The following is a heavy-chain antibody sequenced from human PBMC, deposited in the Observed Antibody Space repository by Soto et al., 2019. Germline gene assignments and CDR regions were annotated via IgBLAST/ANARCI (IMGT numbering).Heavy chain of an antibody. CDR2: ISYDGSEK. D-gene: IGHD3-16*02. CDR3: AKALGELSPESYDY. V-gene: IGHV3-30*18. J-gene: IGHJ4*02. Sequence: QVQLVESGGGVVQPGTSLRLSCAASGFKFSFFAMHWVRQAPGKGLEWVAVISYDGSEKYYADSVKGRFSISRDNSKNTLTLQMISLRPDDTAVYFCAKALGELSPESYDYWGQGTLITVSS. CDR1: GFKFSFFA.